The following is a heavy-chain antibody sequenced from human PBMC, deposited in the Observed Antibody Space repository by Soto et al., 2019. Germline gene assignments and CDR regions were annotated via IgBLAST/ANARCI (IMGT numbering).Heavy chain of an antibody. CDR3: AKSFSAVFRCFDP. D-gene: IGHD6-25*01. J-gene: IGHJ5*02. V-gene: IGHV3-23*01. Sequence: GGSLRLSCAASGFTFSRYSMNWVRQAPGKGLEWVSAISGSGGSTYYADSVKGRFTISRDNSKNTLYLQMNSLRAEDTAVYYCAKSFSAVFRCFDPWGPGTLVTVSS. CDR2: ISGSGGST. CDR1: GFTFSRYS.